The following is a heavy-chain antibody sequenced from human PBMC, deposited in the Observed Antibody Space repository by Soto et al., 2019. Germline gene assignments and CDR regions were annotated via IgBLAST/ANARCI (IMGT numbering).Heavy chain of an antibody. J-gene: IGHJ5*02. V-gene: IGHV4-31*03. CDR2: SYYSGST. CDR1: GASISSGGYC. Sequence: TLSLTCTVSGASISSGGYCWSWIRQHPEKGLEWIGYSYYSGSTYYNPSLKSRVSISVDTSKNQFSLKLSSVTAADTSVYYCARGARYWFAPWGQGTLVTVSS. CDR3: ARGARYWFAP.